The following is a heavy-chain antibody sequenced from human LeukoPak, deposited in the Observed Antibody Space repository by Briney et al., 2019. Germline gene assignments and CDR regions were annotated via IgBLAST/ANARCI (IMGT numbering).Heavy chain of an antibody. Sequence: GGSLRLSCVASGFSFRSYWMDWVRQAPGKGLEWVANIKQDGIEKYFVDSVKGRFAISRDNAKSSLYLQMNNLRAEDTAVYYCAREAMVRGVPDAFDIWGQGTVVTVSS. J-gene: IGHJ3*02. CDR3: AREAMVRGVPDAFDI. V-gene: IGHV3-7*01. CDR1: GFSFRSYW. CDR2: IKQDGIEK. D-gene: IGHD3-10*01.